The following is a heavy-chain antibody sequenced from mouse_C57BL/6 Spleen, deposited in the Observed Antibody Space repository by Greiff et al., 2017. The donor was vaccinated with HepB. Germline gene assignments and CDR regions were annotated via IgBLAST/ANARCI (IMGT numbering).Heavy chain of an antibody. CDR2: INPNNGGT. J-gene: IGHJ3*01. CDR1: GYTFTDYN. CDR3: ARSPYYYGSSFAY. Sequence: EVQLQQSGPELVKPGASVKIPCKASGYTFTDYNMDWVKQSHGKSLEWIGDINPNNGGTIYNQKFKGKATLTVDKSSSTAYMELLSLTSEVTAVYYCARSPYYYGSSFAYWGQGTLVTVSA. D-gene: IGHD1-1*01. V-gene: IGHV1-18*01.